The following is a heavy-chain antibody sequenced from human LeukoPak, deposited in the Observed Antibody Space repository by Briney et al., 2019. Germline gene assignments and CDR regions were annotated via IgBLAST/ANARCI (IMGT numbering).Heavy chain of an antibody. J-gene: IGHJ4*02. Sequence: SETLSLTCTVSGGSIGSSSYYWGWIRQPPGKGLEWIGSIYYSGSTYYNPSLKSRVTISVDTSKNQLSLKLSSVTAADTAAYYCARRYPYCSSTSCYPLPYFDYWGQGTLVTVSS. V-gene: IGHV4-39*01. D-gene: IGHD2-2*01. CDR2: IYYSGST. CDR3: ARRYPYCSSTSCYPLPYFDY. CDR1: GGSIGSSSYY.